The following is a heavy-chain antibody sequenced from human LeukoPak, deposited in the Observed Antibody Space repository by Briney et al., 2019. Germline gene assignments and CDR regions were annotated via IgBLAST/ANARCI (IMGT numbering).Heavy chain of an antibody. V-gene: IGHV4-59*01. Sequence: SETLSLTCTVSGGSISSYYWSWIRRPPGKGLEWIGYISYSGSTNYNPSLKSRVTISVDTSKNQLSLKLNSVTAADTAVYYCARYIWGSYPTFEDYWGQGSLVTVSS. D-gene: IGHD3-16*02. CDR3: ARYIWGSYPTFEDY. CDR1: GGSISSYY. CDR2: ISYSGST. J-gene: IGHJ4*02.